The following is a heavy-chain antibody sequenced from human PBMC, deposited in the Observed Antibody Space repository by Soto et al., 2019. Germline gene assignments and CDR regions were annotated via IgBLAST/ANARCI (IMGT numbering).Heavy chain of an antibody. D-gene: IGHD1-26*01. J-gene: IGHJ3*02. CDR3: ARDRETTTTRRAFDI. CDR2: ISAYNGDT. CDR1: GYTFSNYG. V-gene: IGHV1-18*01. Sequence: QVQLVQSGAEVKKPGASVKVSCKASGYTFSNYGIGWLRQAPGQGLEWLAWISAYNGDTKSAQKLQDRVTVTTDVSTSTAYMELRSLRSDDTAVYYCARDRETTTTRRAFDIWGQGTMVTVSS.